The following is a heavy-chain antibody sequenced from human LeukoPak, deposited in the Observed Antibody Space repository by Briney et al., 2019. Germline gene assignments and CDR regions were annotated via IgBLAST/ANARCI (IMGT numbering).Heavy chain of an antibody. J-gene: IGHJ3*02. CDR1: GYTFTCYY. CDR3: ARVNQYYDSSGYYRVYAFDI. V-gene: IGHV1-2*02. CDR2: INPNSGGT. Sequence: ASVKVSCKASGYTFTCYYMHWVRQAPGQGLEWMGWINPNSGGTNYAQKFQGRVTMTRDTSISTAYMELSRLRSDDTAVYYCARVNQYYDSSGYYRVYAFDIWGQGTMVTVSS. D-gene: IGHD3-22*01.